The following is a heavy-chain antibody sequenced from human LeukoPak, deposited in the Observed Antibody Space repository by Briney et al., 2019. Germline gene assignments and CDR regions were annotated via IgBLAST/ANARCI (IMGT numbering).Heavy chain of an antibody. D-gene: IGHD3-9*01. CDR3: ARSPDILTGEKFDY. Sequence: ASVKVSCKASGYTFTGYYVHWVRQAPGQGLEWMGWMNPKSGGTNYAQKFEARVTMDRDTSISTAYMELSRLRFDDTAVYYCARSPDILTGEKFDYWGQGTLVTVSS. V-gene: IGHV1-2*02. J-gene: IGHJ4*02. CDR1: GYTFTGYY. CDR2: MNPKSGGT.